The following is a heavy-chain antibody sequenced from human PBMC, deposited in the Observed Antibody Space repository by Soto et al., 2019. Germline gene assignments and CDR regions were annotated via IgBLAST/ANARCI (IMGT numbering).Heavy chain of an antibody. D-gene: IGHD4-17*01. J-gene: IGHJ6*03. CDR1: GFTFSSYS. CDR3: AREVRTVTTSDLGAYYYYYYMDV. Sequence: GGSLRLSCAASGFTFSSYSMNWVRQAPGKGLEWVSSISSSSSYIYYADSVKGRFTISRDNAKNSLYLQMNSLRAEDTAVYYCAREVRTVTTSDLGAYYYYYYMDVWGKGTTVTVSS. CDR2: ISSSSSYI. V-gene: IGHV3-21*01.